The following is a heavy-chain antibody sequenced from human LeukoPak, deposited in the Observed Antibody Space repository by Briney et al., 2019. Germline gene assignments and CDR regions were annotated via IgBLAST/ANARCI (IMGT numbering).Heavy chain of an antibody. J-gene: IGHJ4*02. V-gene: IGHV4-39*07. CDR1: GGSISSSPPYY. CDR3: ARDPWEGGCSGDRCYGY. CDR2: MYSSGNS. Sequence: SETLSLTCTVSGGSISSSPPYYWGWIRQTPGKGLEWLGSMYSSGNSYFYNPSLKSRVTISLDTSKDQFSLRLRSVTAADTAVYYCARDPWEGGCSGDRCYGYWGQGTLVTVSS. D-gene: IGHD2-15*01.